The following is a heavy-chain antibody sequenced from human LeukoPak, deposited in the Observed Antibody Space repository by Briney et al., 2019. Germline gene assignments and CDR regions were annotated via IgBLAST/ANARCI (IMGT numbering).Heavy chain of an antibody. CDR1: GYTFTSYD. J-gene: IGHJ5*02. V-gene: IGHV1-8*01. CDR2: MNPNSGNT. CDR3: ARGRPGYSSGWYENWFDP. D-gene: IGHD6-19*01. Sequence: ASVKVSCKASGYTFTSYDINWVRQATGQGLEWMGWMNPNSGNTGYAQKFQGRVTMTRNTSISTAYMELSSLRSEDTAVYYCARGRPGYSSGWYENWFDPWGQGTLVTVSS.